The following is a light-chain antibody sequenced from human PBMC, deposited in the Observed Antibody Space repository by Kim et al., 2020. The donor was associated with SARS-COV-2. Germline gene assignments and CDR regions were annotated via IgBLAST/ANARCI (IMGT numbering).Light chain of an antibody. Sequence: QKVTIACSGGSSNIENNYVSWYQQFPGSAPKLLFYDNNKRPSGIPDRFSGSKSGTSATLGITGLQTGDEADYYCETWDSSLSAVVFGGGTQLTVL. V-gene: IGLV1-51*01. CDR3: ETWDSSLSAVV. CDR2: DNN. J-gene: IGLJ2*01. CDR1: SSNIENNY.